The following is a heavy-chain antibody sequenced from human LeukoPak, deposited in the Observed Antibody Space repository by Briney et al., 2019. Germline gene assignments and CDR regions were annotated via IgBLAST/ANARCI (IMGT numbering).Heavy chain of an antibody. CDR1: AFTFSDYS. CDR2: ISGMSSTI. V-gene: IGHV3-48*01. CDR3: ARDRIKSGSYYFDY. J-gene: IGHJ4*02. D-gene: IGHD1-26*01. Sequence: PGESLRLSCAASAFTFSDYSMNWVRQAPGKGLDWISYISGMSSTIYYADSVKGRFTISRDNAKNSMYLQMNSLRAEDTAVYYCARDRIKSGSYYFDYWGQGTLVTVSS.